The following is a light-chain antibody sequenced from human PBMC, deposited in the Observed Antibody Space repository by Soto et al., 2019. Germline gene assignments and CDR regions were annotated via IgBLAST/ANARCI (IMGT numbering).Light chain of an antibody. V-gene: IGKV1-5*01. Sequence: DIQMTQSPSTLSGSVGDRVTITCRASQTISSWLAWYQQKPGKAPKLLIYEASSLQSGVPSRFSGSGSGTEFTLTISSLQPDDFATYYCLLYNNYSQTFGQGTKVDIK. CDR2: EAS. J-gene: IGKJ1*01. CDR3: LLYNNYSQT. CDR1: QTISSW.